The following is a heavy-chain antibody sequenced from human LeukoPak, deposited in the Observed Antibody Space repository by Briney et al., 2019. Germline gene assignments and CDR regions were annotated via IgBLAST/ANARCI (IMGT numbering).Heavy chain of an antibody. Sequence: SETLSLTCTVSGGSISSSSYYWGWIRQPPGKGLEWIGSIYYSGSTYYNPSLKSRVTISVDTSKNQFSLKLSSVTAADTAVYYCVRGGISYGSGSAAYWGQGTLVTVSS. CDR1: GGSISSSSYY. J-gene: IGHJ4*02. CDR2: IYYSGST. V-gene: IGHV4-39*01. D-gene: IGHD3-10*01. CDR3: VRGGISYGSGSAAY.